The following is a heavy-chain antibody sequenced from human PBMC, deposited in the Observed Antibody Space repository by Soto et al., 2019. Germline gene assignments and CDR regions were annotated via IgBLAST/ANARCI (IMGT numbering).Heavy chain of an antibody. CDR3: AKEPNIPPHAFDI. J-gene: IGHJ3*02. Sequence: GGSLRLSCAASGFTFSSYVMGWVRQTPGKGLEWVSGISGSGATTYYADSVKGRFTISRDNSKNTLSLQMNSLTAEDTAVYYFAKEPNIPPHAFDIWGQGTMVTVS. CDR1: GFTFSSYV. V-gene: IGHV3-23*01. CDR2: ISGSGATT.